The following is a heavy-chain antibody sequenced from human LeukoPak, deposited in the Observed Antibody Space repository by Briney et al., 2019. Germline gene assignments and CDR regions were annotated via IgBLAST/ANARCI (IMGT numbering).Heavy chain of an antibody. D-gene: IGHD4-11*01. Sequence: SVKVSCKASGGTFISYAISWVRQAPGQGLEWMGGIIPIFGTTNYAQKFQGRVTITADESTSTAYMELNSLRSEDTAVYYCATLGGDYSNYGMDVWGQGTTVTVSS. CDR2: IIPIFGTT. CDR1: GGTFISYA. J-gene: IGHJ6*02. CDR3: ATLGGDYSNYGMDV. V-gene: IGHV1-69*13.